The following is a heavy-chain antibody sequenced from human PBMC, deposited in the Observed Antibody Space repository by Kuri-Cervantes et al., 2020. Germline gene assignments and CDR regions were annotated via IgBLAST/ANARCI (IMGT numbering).Heavy chain of an antibody. J-gene: IGHJ1*01. V-gene: IGHV1-2*02. D-gene: IGHD3-10*01. Sequence: AAVKVYCKASGYTFTGYYMHWVRPAPGQGLEWMGWINPNRGGTNYAQKFQGRVTMTRDTSISTAYMELSRLRSNDTAVYYCARLGLNMVRGVILYFQHWGQGTLVTVSS. CDR3: ARLGLNMVRGVILYFQH. CDR1: GYTFTGYY. CDR2: INPNRGGT.